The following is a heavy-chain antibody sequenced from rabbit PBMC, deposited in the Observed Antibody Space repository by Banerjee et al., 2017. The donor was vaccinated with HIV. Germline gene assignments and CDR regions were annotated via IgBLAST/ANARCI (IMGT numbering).Heavy chain of an antibody. V-gene: IGHV1S7*01. CDR1: GIDFSSYG. CDR2: IYPGFGIT. CDR3: ARGDSYGDYGGYGCDL. D-gene: IGHD2-1*01. J-gene: IGHJ4*01. Sequence: QLKESGGGLVQPGGSLKLSCKASGIDFSSYGISWVRQAPGKGLEWIAYIYPGFGITNYANSVKGRFTISSDNAQNTVYLQLNSLTAADTATYFCARGDSYGDYGGYGCDLWGPGTLVTVS.